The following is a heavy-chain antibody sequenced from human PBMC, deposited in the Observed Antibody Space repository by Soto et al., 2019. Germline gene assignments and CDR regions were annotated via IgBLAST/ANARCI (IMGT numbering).Heavy chain of an antibody. J-gene: IGHJ4*02. CDR3: AKGSTGYCSSTSCYVTFDY. Sequence: GGSLRLSCAASGFTFSSYAMSWVRQAPGKGLEWVSAISGSGGSTYYADSVKGRFTISRDNSKNTLYLQMNSLRAEDTAVYYCAKGSTGYCSSTSCYVTFDYWGQGTLVTVSS. CDR2: ISGSGGST. V-gene: IGHV3-23*01. CDR1: GFTFSSYA. D-gene: IGHD2-2*01.